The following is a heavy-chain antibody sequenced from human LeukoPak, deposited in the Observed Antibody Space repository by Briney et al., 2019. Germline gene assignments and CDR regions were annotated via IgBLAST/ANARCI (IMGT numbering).Heavy chain of an antibody. Sequence: PSETLSLTCTVSGGSISSGGYYWSWIRQHPGKGLEWIGYIYYSGSTYYNPSLKSRVTISVDTSKNQFSLKLSSVTAADTAVYYCARGDIVVVPAAISAFDIWGQGTMVTVPS. J-gene: IGHJ3*02. V-gene: IGHV4-31*03. CDR3: ARGDIVVVPAAISAFDI. D-gene: IGHD2-2*01. CDR1: GGSISSGGYY. CDR2: IYYSGST.